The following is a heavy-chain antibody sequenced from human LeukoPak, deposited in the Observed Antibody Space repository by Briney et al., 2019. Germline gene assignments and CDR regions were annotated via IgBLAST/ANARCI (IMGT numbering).Heavy chain of an antibody. Sequence: GGSLRLSCAASGFTFSSYWMNWVRQTPGKGLEWVANIKQDGSEKYNVDSVKGRFTISRDNAKNSLYLQMNSLRAEDPAVYYCARGSGATYYDFWSGYYRAPDYYYYYGMDVWGQGTTVTVSS. J-gene: IGHJ6*02. CDR2: IKQDGSEK. CDR3: ARGSGATYYDFWSGYYRAPDYYYYYGMDV. V-gene: IGHV3-7*03. CDR1: GFTFSSYW. D-gene: IGHD3-3*01.